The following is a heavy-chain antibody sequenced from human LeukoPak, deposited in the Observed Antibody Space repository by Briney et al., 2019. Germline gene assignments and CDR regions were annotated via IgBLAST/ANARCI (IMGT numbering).Heavy chain of an antibody. CDR2: IFPADSDT. CDR3: ASVYSSTSWDY. CDR1: GYSFTTYW. V-gene: IGHV5-51*01. Sequence: GESLKISCRASGYSFTTYWIGWVRQMPGKGLEWMGVIFPADSDTRYSPSFQGQVTISADKSISTAYLQWSSLKASDTAMYYCASVYSSTSWDYWGQGTLVTVSS. D-gene: IGHD6-13*01. J-gene: IGHJ4*02.